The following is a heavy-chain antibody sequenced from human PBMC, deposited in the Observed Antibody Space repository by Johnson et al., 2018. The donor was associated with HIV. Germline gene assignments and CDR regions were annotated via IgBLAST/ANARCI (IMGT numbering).Heavy chain of an antibody. Sequence: VQLVESGGGLVAPGGSLRLSCAASGFTFKSYEINWVRQAPEKGLEWVSYISSSGNTIYYADSVKGRFTISRDNAKNSLYLQMNSLRAEDTAVYYCVREEGNDILTRGDAFDIWGQGTLVTVSS. CDR1: GFTFKSYE. CDR3: VREEGNDILTRGDAFDI. J-gene: IGHJ3*02. CDR2: ISSSGNTI. V-gene: IGHV3-48*03. D-gene: IGHD3-9*01.